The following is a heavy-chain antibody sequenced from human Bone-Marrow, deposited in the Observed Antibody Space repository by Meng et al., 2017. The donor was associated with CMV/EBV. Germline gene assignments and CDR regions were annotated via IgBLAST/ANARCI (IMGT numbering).Heavy chain of an antibody. Sequence: SGPTLVKLTHTLTLTCTFTELSLSTSGMCVSWVRQPPGKALEWLALIDWDDDKYYSTSLKTRLTISKDTSKNQVVLTMTNMDPVDTATYYCARLQLLGYYYYGMDVWGQGTTVTVPS. CDR2: IDWDDDK. CDR1: ELSLSTSGMC. D-gene: IGHD6-6*01. CDR3: ARLQLLGYYYYGMDV. V-gene: IGHV2-70*20. J-gene: IGHJ6*02.